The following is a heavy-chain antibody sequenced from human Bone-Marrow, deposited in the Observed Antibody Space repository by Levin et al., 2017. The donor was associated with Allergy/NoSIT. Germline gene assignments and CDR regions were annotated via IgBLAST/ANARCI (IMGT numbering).Heavy chain of an antibody. CDR1: GFIFSSYE. CDR3: AKGSRYTSNWGVDH. CDR2: ISNSGSRI. V-gene: IGHV3-48*03. J-gene: IGHJ4*02. Sequence: GGSLRLSCAASGFIFSSYEMTWVRQAPGKGLEWVSYISNSGSRIFYADSVKGRFTISRDNAKNSLFLQMNSLTVEDTATYYCAKGSRYTSNWGVDHWGQGTLVTVSS. D-gene: IGHD6-13*01.